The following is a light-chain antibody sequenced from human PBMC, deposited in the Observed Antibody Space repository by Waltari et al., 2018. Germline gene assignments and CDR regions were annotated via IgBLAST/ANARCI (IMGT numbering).Light chain of an antibody. CDR3: QHYVRLPVS. CDR2: DAS. V-gene: IGKV3-20*01. Sequence: EFVLTQSPGTLSLSPGERATISCRASQRVGKFLAWYQQKPGQAPRLRIYDASIRATGIPDRSSGSVSGTDFSLTISRLEPEDFALYYCQHYVRLPVSFGQGTKVGIK. J-gene: IGKJ1*01. CDR1: QRVGKF.